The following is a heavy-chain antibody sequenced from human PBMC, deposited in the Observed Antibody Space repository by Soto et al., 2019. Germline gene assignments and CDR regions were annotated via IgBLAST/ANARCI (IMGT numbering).Heavy chain of an antibody. D-gene: IGHD6-13*01. CDR3: VRVASIWYTHGFFDF. J-gene: IGHJ3*01. V-gene: IGHV3-23*01. CDR1: GFSFSNYA. CDR2: ISGSGGSA. Sequence: GGSLRLSCAASGFSFSNYAMNWVRQAPGKGLEWVSVISGSGGSASYADSVQGRFTISRDNSNNTLYLQMNSLRVEDTAIYSCVRVASIWYTHGFFDFWVRGIKVTVSS.